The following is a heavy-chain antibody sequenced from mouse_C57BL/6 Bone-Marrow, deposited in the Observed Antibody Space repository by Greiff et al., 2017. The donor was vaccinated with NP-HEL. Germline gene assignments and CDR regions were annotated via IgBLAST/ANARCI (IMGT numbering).Heavy chain of an antibody. D-gene: IGHD1-1*01. V-gene: IGHV1-76*01. J-gene: IGHJ4*01. CDR3: ARYLLPYAMDY. CDR2: IYPGSGNT. Sequence: VQLQESGAELVRPGASVKLSCKASGYTFTDYYINWVKQRPGQGLEWIARIYPGSGNTYYNEKFKGKATLTAEKSSSTAYMQLSSLTSEDSAVYFCARYLLPYAMDYWGQGTSVTVSA. CDR1: GYTFTDYY.